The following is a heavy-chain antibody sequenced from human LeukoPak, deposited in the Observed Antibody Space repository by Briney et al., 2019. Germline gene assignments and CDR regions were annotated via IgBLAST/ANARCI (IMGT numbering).Heavy chain of an antibody. CDR2: FRYDGNHD. V-gene: IGHV3-30*02. J-gene: IGHJ4*02. D-gene: IGHD5-12*01. CDR1: GFPFNNYV. Sequence: GGSLILSCAASGFPFNNYVIHWVRLPPGKGLEWVAFFRYDGNHDYYADSVKGRFTFSRDNSKNTLFLQMNSLRAEDTAVYYCASRPTGFDWGPFDYWGQGTLVTVSS. CDR3: ASRPTGFDWGPFDY.